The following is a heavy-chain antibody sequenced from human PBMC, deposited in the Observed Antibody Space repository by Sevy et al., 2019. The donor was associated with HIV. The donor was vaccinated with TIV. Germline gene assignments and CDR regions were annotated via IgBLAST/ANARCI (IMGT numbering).Heavy chain of an antibody. J-gene: IGHJ4*02. V-gene: IGHV1-18*01. CDR1: GYTFSTYR. Sequence: ASVKVSCKVSGYTFSTYRITWVRQAPGQGLEWMGWISPHNGDKNYARTLQGKVSMTTDTSTTTAYMELRGLTSDDTALYYCARAFCSGGRCYSLAYWGQGTLVTVSS. CDR3: ARAFCSGGRCYSLAY. D-gene: IGHD2-15*01. CDR2: ISPHNGDK.